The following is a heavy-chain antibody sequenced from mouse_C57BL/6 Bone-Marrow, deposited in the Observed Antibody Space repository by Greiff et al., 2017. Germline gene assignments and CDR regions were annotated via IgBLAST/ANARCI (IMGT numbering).Heavy chain of an antibody. Sequence: EVKLMESGGDLMKPGGSLKLSCAASGFTFSSYGMSWVRQTPDKRLEWVATISSGGSYTYYPDSVKGRFTISRDNAKNTLYLHMSSLKSEDTAMYYCARHSAGFAYWGQGTLVTVSA. V-gene: IGHV5-6*01. CDR3: ARHSAGFAY. J-gene: IGHJ3*01. CDR1: GFTFSSYG. CDR2: ISSGGSYT.